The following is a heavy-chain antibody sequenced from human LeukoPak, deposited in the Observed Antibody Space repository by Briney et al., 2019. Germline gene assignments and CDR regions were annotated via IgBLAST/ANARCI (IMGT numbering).Heavy chain of an antibody. D-gene: IGHD6-13*01. CDR1: GGSISSSSYY. V-gene: IGHV4-39*07. Sequence: SETLSLTCTVSGGSISSSSYYWGWIRQPPGKGLEWIGSIYYSGSTNYNPSLKSRVTISVDTSKNQFSLKLSSVTAADTAVYYCAREERDSSWYGREGSEPRVWFDPWGQGTLVTVSS. CDR3: AREERDSSWYGREGSEPRVWFDP. CDR2: IYYSGST. J-gene: IGHJ5*02.